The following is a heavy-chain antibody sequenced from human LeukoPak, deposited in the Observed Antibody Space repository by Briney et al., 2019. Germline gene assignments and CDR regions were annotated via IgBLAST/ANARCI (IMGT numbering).Heavy chain of an antibody. D-gene: IGHD3-9*01. J-gene: IGHJ3*01. CDR3: AREGDDILTGYSFDAFDV. CDR2: IYYSGST. V-gene: IGHV4-59*12. Sequence: PSETLSLTCTVSGGSISSYYWSWIRQPPGKGLEWIGYIYYSGSTNYNPSLKSRVTISVDTSKNQFSLKLNSVTAADTAVYYCAREGDDILTGYSFDAFDVWGQGTMVTVSS. CDR1: GGSISSYY.